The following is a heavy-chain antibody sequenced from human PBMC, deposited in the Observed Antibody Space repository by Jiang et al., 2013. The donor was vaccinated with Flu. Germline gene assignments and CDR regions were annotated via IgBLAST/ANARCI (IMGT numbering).Heavy chain of an antibody. J-gene: IGHJ3*02. Sequence: GAEVKKPGASVKVSCKVSGYTLTELSMHWVRQAPGKGLEWMGGFDPEDGETIYAQKFQGRVTMTEDTSTSTAYMELRSLRSDDTAVYYCARRSMQYYYDSSGYHDAFDIWGQGTMVTVSS. CDR1: GYTLTELS. D-gene: IGHD3-22*01. CDR2: FDPEDGET. V-gene: IGHV1-24*01. CDR3: ARRSMQYYYDSSGYHDAFDI.